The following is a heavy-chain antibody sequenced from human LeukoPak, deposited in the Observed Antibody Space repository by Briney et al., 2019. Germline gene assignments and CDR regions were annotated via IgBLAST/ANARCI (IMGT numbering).Heavy chain of an antibody. V-gene: IGHV7-4-1*02. CDR3: ARVVSEGYGDYSPIDP. CDR2: INTNTGNP. CDR1: GYTFTSYG. D-gene: IGHD4-17*01. J-gene: IGHJ5*02. Sequence: ASVKVSCKASGYTFTSYGMNWVRQAPGQGLEWMGWINTNTGNPTYAQGFTGRFVFSLDTSVSTAYLQISSLKAEDTAVYYCARVVSEGYGDYSPIDPWGQGTLVTVSS.